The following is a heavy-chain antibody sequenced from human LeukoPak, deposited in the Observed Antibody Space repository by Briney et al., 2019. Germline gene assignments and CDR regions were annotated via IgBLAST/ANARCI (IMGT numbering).Heavy chain of an antibody. D-gene: IGHD3/OR15-3a*01. V-gene: IGHV3-23*01. Sequence: GGSLRLSRTASGFIFNKYAMSWVRHAPGKGLKWVSSIDSSATRTYYADSVKRRFTISRDNSKDTLYLQMGSLRDDDTGVYYCAKDETLWAGAYYFEHWGQGTLVTVSS. CDR2: IDSSATRT. CDR3: AKDETLWAGAYYFEH. CDR1: GFIFNKYA. J-gene: IGHJ4*02.